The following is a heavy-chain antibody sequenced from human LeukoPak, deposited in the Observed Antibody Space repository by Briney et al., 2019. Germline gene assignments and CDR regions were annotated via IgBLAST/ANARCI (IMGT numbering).Heavy chain of an antibody. CDR1: GYTFTSYG. V-gene: IGHV1-18*01. Sequence: GASVTVSCKASGYTFTSYGISWVRQAPGQGLEWMGWISAYNGNTNYAQKLQGRVTMTTDTSTSTAYMELRSLRSDDTAVYYCAREGYYSPDYAFDIWGQGTMVTVSS. CDR3: AREGYYSPDYAFDI. D-gene: IGHD3-10*01. CDR2: ISAYNGNT. J-gene: IGHJ3*02.